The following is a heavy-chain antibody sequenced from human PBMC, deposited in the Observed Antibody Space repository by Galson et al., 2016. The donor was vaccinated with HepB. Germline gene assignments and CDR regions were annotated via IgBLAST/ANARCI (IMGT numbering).Heavy chain of an antibody. D-gene: IGHD5-18*01. J-gene: IGHJ3*02. CDR3: AHRGNSYVAFDI. V-gene: IGHV2-5*02. CDR1: GFSLSTSGVA. Sequence: ALVKPTQTLTLTCTFSGFSLSTSGVAVGWIRRPPGKALEWLALIYWDDDKRYSPSLKSRLTITKDTSKNQVVLTMTNMDPVDTATYYCAHRGNSYVAFDIWGQGTMVTVSS. CDR2: IYWDDDK.